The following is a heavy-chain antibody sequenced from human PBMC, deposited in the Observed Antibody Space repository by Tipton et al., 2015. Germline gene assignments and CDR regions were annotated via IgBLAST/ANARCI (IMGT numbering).Heavy chain of an antibody. V-gene: IGHV3-23*01. J-gene: IGHJ3*02. CDR3: AKLGYCSTTDCPRGGLAI. CDR2: INEGGDTT. D-gene: IGHD2-2*01. Sequence: SLRLSCAASGFTFSTYAMSWVRQAPGKGLEWVSSINEGGDTTFYPDSVRGQFTISRDNSKNTLYLQMNSLRAEDTAVYYCAKLGYCSTTDCPRGGLAIWGQGTVVTVSS. CDR1: GFTFSTYA.